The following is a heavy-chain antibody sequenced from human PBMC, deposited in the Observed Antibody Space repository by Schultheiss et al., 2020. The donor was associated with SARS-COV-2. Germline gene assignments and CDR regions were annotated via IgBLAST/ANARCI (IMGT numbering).Heavy chain of an antibody. V-gene: IGHV1-69*06. J-gene: IGHJ5*02. D-gene: IGHD3-22*01. CDR2: IIPIFGTA. CDR1: GGTFSSYA. CDR3: ARDKLAYYYDSSGYYYSS. Sequence: SVKVSCKASGGTFSSYAISWVRQAPGQGLEWMGGIIPIFGTANYAQKFQGRVTITADKSTSTAYMELSSLRSEDTAVYYCARDKLAYYYDSSGYYYSSWGQGTLVTVSS.